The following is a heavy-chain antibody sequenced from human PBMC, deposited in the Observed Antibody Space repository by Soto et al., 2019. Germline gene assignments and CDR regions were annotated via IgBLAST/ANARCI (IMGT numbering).Heavy chain of an antibody. Sequence: GGSLRLSCTVSGLTFNIHWKTWVRQAPGKGLEWVANIKQDGSEENYEDSVKGRFTISRNNAENSLYLQMNSLRVEDTAVYYCADGSGYWGQGTLVTVYS. D-gene: IGHD2-15*01. J-gene: IGHJ4*02. CDR1: GLTFNIHW. CDR3: ADGSGY. CDR2: IKQDGSEE. V-gene: IGHV3-7*03.